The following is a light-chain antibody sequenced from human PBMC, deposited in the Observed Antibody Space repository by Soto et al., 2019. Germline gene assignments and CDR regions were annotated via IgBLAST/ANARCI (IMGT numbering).Light chain of an antibody. CDR3: AAWDDSLSGVV. J-gene: IGLJ3*02. CDR1: SSNLGSNF. V-gene: IGLV1-47*01. CDR2: RNN. Sequence: QSVLTQPPSASGTPGQRVTISCSGSSSNLGSNFVYWYQQLPGAAPKLLISRNNERPSGVPDRFSGSKSGTSASLAISGLRSEHEADYHCAAWDDSLSGVVFGGGTKLTVL.